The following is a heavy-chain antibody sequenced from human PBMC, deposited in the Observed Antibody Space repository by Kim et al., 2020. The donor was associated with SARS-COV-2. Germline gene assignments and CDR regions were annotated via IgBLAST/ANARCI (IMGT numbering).Heavy chain of an antibody. D-gene: IGHD3-16*02. V-gene: IGHV1-3*01. CDR2: INAGNGNT. CDR1: GYTFTSYA. J-gene: IGHJ4*02. Sequence: ASVKVSCKASGYTFTSYAMHWVRQAPGQRLEWMGWINAGNGNTKYSQKFQGRVTITRDTSASTAYMELSRLRSEDTAVYYCAILRRDDLVYFDYWGQGTLVTVSS. CDR3: AILRRDDLVYFDY.